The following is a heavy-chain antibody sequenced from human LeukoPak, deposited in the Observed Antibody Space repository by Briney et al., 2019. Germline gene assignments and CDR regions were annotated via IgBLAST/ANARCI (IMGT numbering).Heavy chain of an antibody. CDR2: ISGSGGST. J-gene: IGHJ4*02. CDR1: GFTFSSYS. V-gene: IGHV3-23*01. Sequence: PGGSLRLSCAASGFTFSSYSMNWVRQAPGKGLEWVSAISGSGGSTYYADSVKGRFTISRDNSKNTLYLQMNSLRAEDTAVYYCAKGRSPGSGSGSYIPYDYWGQGTLVTVSS. D-gene: IGHD3-10*01. CDR3: AKGRSPGSGSGSYIPYDY.